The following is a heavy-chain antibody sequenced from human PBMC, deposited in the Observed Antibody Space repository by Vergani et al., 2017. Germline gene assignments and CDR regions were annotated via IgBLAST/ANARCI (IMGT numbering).Heavy chain of an antibody. J-gene: IGHJ4*02. CDR3: ARAKVADY. D-gene: IGHD2-15*01. CDR2: INHSGST. CDR1: GGSFSGYY. V-gene: IGHV4-34*01. Sequence: QVQLQQWGAGLLKPSETLSLTCAVYGGSFSGYYWSWIRQPPGKGLERIGEINHSGSTNYNPSLKSRVTISVDTSKNQFSLKLSSVTAADTAVYYCARAKVADYWGQGTLVTVSS.